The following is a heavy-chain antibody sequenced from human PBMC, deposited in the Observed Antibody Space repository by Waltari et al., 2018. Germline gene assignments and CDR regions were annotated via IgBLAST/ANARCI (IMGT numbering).Heavy chain of an antibody. V-gene: IGHV3-23*01. CDR3: AKDHASSGWPTFDS. CDR1: GFSLGSTA. J-gene: IGHJ4*02. D-gene: IGHD6-19*01. CDR2: ITRQATT. Sequence: EVKFLESGGDLEQTGGSLRLSWGASGFSLGSTAMSWVRQAPGKGPVWVASITRQATTYYAGSVRGRFAISRDESDNKLYLQMSGLRAEDTAMYYCAKDHASSGWPTFDSWGQGTQVTVSS.